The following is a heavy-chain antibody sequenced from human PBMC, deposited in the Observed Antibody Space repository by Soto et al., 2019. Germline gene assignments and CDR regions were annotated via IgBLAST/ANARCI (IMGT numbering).Heavy chain of an antibody. D-gene: IGHD5-18*01. J-gene: IGHJ4*02. CDR1: GFTFSGFW. CDR3: ARANGYLNSHLDS. Sequence: EVQLVESGGGFVQPGGSLRLSCAASGFTFSGFWMYWVRQAPGKGLVWVSRVNLDGSRPTFADSVKGRFTISRDNAKNTLYLQMNSLRAKDTAVYYCARANGYLNSHLDSWGQGTLVTVSS. V-gene: IGHV3-74*01. CDR2: VNLDGSRP.